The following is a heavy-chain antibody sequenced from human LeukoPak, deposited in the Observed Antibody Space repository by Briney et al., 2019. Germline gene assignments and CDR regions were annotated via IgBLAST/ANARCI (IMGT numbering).Heavy chain of an antibody. D-gene: IGHD6-19*01. V-gene: IGHV1-18*01. Sequence: EASVKVSCKASGYTFTNFGFSWVRQAPGQRLEWMGWISAYNGHTNYAHKFQGRVTMTTDTSTSTAYMELRSLRSDDTAVYYCARDKDMGAVAGTFDFWGQGTLVTVSS. CDR1: GYTFTNFG. CDR3: ARDKDMGAVAGTFDF. CDR2: ISAYNGHT. J-gene: IGHJ4*02.